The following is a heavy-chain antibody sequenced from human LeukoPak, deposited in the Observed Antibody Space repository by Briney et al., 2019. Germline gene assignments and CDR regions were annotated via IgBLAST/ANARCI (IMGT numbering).Heavy chain of an antibody. Sequence: SETLSLTCTVSGGSISSYYWSWIRQPPGKGLEWIGYIYYSGSTNYSPSLKSRVTISVDTSKNQFSLKLSSVTAADTAVYYCARGGDDYGDPRGFDYWGQGTLVTVSS. CDR2: IYYSGST. J-gene: IGHJ4*02. V-gene: IGHV4-59*08. CDR3: ARGGDDYGDPRGFDY. CDR1: GGSISSYY. D-gene: IGHD4-17*01.